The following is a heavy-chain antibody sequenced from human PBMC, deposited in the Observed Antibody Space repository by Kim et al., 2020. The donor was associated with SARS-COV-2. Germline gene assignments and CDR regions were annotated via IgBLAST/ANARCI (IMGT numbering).Heavy chain of an antibody. CDR2: IYYSGST. CDR1: GGSISSSSYY. V-gene: IGHV4-39*01. CDR3: VRSTKNNWFDP. J-gene: IGHJ5*02. Sequence: SETLSLTCTVSGGSISSSSYYWGWIRQPPGKGLEWIGSIYYSGSTYYNPSLKSRVTISVDTSKNQFSLKLSSVTAADTAVYYCVRSTKNNWFDPWGQGTLVTVSS. D-gene: IGHD2-8*01.